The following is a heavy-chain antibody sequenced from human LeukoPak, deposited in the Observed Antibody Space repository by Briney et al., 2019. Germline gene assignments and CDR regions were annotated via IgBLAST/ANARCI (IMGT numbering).Heavy chain of an antibody. CDR3: AKDRVGAAADLFDY. Sequence: AGGSLRLSCAASGFTFSDYYMSWIRQAPGKGLEWVSYISSSGTTIYYADSVKGRFTISRDNAKNSLYLQMNSLRAEDTAIYYCAKDRVGAAADLFDYWGQGTLVTVSS. V-gene: IGHV3-11*01. D-gene: IGHD6-25*01. J-gene: IGHJ4*02. CDR2: ISSSGTTI. CDR1: GFTFSDYY.